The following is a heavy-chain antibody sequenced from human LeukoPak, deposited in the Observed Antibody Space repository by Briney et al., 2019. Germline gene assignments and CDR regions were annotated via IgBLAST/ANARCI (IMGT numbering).Heavy chain of an antibody. CDR2: TYYRSKWYN. CDR1: GDSVSSNTAA. J-gene: IGHJ4*02. CDR3: ARDGWPAFDY. V-gene: IGHV6-1*01. Sequence: SQTLSLTCAISGDSVSSNTAAWNWIRQSPSGGLEWPGRTYYRSKWYNDYAVSVKSRITINPDTSKNQFSLQLNSVTPEDTAVYFCARDGWPAFDYWGQGTLVTASS. D-gene: IGHD2-15*01.